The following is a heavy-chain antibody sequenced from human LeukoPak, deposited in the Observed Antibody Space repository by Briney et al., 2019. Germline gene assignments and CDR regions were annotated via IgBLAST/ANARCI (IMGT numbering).Heavy chain of an antibody. J-gene: IGHJ1*01. CDR2: ISYSGNT. D-gene: IGHD6-13*01. CDR3: ARHLPGNTSSWYGGIQH. V-gene: IGHV4-59*08. CDR1: HGSINYYY. Sequence: SSETLSLTCTVSHGSINYYYWSWIRQPPGKGLEWIGYISYSGNTNYDPSLTNRATISVDTAKNQFSLRLNSVTAADTAVYYCARHLPGNTSSWYGGIQHWGQGTLVTVSS.